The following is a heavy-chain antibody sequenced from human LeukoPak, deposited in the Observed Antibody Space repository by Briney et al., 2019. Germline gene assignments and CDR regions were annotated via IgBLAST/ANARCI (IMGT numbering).Heavy chain of an antibody. J-gene: IGHJ5*02. CDR2: INHSGST. V-gene: IGHV4-34*01. Sequence: PSETLSLTCAVYGGSFSGYYWSWIRQPPGKGLEWIGEINHSGSTDYNPSLKSRVTISVDTSKNQFSLKLSSVTAADTAVYYCARSEAPMVRGVIMVNWFDPWGQGTLVTVSS. CDR1: GGSFSGYY. CDR3: ARSEAPMVRGVIMVNWFDP. D-gene: IGHD3-10*01.